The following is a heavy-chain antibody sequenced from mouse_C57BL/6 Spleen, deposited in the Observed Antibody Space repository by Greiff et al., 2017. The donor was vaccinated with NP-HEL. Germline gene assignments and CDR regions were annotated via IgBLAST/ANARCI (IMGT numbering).Heavy chain of an antibody. V-gene: IGHV1-80*01. CDR2: IYPGDGDT. D-gene: IGHD2-3*01. J-gene: IGHJ2*01. CDR3: ARDGYPYYFDY. Sequence: QVQLQQSGAELVKPGASVKISCKASGYAFSSYWMNWVKQRPGKGLEWIGQIYPGDGDTNYNGKFKGKATLTADKSSSTAYMQLRSLTSEDSAVYFCARDGYPYYFDYWGQGTTLTVSS. CDR1: GYAFSSYW.